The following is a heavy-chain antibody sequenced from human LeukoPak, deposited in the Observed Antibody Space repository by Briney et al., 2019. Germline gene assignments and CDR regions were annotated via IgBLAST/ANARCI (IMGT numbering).Heavy chain of an antibody. J-gene: IGHJ4*02. CDR1: GFSFDDYA. CDR2: ISWNSGSI. V-gene: IGHV3-9*01. CDR3: AKDSSSSSWRDFDY. Sequence: PGGSLRLSCAAYGFSFDDYAMHWVRHAPGKGLEWVSGISWNSGSIGYAYSVKGRFTNSRDNAKNSLYLQMNSPRAEDTALYYCAKDSSSSSWRDFDYWGQGTLVTVSS. D-gene: IGHD6-13*01.